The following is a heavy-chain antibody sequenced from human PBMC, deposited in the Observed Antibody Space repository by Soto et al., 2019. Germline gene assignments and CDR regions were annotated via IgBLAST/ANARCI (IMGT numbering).Heavy chain of an antibody. CDR2: ISYDGSNK. Sequence: QVQLVESGGGVVQPGRSLRLSCAASGFTFSSYAMHWVRQAPGKGLEWVAVISYDGSNKYYADSVKGRFTISRDKSKNPLYLQMNSLRAEDTAVYYCARDPYGDYTSNWFDPWGQGTLVTVSS. CDR1: GFTFSSYA. D-gene: IGHD4-17*01. CDR3: ARDPYGDYTSNWFDP. J-gene: IGHJ5*02. V-gene: IGHV3-30-3*01.